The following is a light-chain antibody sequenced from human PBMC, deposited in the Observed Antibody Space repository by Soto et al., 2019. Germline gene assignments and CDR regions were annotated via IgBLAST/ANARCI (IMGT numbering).Light chain of an antibody. CDR1: QSISSW. CDR2: DAS. V-gene: IGKV1-5*01. Sequence: DIQMTQSPSTRSASVGDRVTITCRASQSISSWLAWYQQKPGKAPKLLIYDASSLESGVPSRFSGSGSGTEFTLTISSLQPDDFATYYCQQYNSYSRRTFGQGTKVDIK. J-gene: IGKJ1*01. CDR3: QQYNSYSRRT.